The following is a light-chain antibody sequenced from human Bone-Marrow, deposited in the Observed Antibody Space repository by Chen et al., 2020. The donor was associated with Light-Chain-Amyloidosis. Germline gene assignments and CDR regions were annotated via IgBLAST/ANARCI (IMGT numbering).Light chain of an antibody. CDR3: QSADSSGTYEVI. Sequence: SYELIQPPSVTVSTGQTARITCSGDDLPTKYAYWYQQNPGQAPVVVIHRDTERPSGISERFSGSSSGTTATLTISGVQAEDEADYHCQSADSSGTYEVIFGGGTKLTVL. J-gene: IGLJ2*01. V-gene: IGLV3-25*03. CDR1: DLPTKY. CDR2: RDT.